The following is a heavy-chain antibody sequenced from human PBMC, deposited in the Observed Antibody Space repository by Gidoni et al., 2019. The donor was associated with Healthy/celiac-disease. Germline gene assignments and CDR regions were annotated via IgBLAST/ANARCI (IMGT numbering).Heavy chain of an antibody. D-gene: IGHD3-22*01. Sequence: EVQLLESGGGLVQPGGSLRLSCAASGFTFSSYAMSWVRQAPGKGLEWVSAISGSGGSTYYADSGKGRFTISRDNSKNTLYLQMNSLRAEDTAVYYCATTPYYYDSSGYFGAVLSGYFDYWGQGTLVTVSS. CDR2: ISGSGGST. V-gene: IGHV3-23*01. CDR3: ATTPYYYDSSGYFGAVLSGYFDY. J-gene: IGHJ4*02. CDR1: GFTFSSYA.